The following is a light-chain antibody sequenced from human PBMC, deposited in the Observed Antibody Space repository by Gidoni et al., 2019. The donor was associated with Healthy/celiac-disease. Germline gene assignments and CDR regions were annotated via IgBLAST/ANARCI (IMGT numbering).Light chain of an antibody. J-gene: IGKJ1*01. CDR1: QSVSSSY. CDR3: QQYGSSPRT. Sequence: GERATLSCRASQSVSSSYLAWYQQKPGQAPRLLIYGASSRATGIPDRFSGSGSGTDFTLTISRLEPEDFAVYYCQQYGSSPRTFXXXTKVEIK. V-gene: IGKV3-20*01. CDR2: GAS.